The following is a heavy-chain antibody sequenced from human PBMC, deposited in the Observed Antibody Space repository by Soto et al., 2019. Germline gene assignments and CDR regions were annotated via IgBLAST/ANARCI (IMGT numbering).Heavy chain of an antibody. V-gene: IGHV4-59*01. D-gene: IGHD3-9*01. J-gene: IGHJ3*02. CDR2: IYYSGST. CDR1: GGSISSYY. Sequence: SETLSLTCTVSGGSISSYYWSWIRQPPGKGLEWIGYIYYSGSTNYNPSLKSRVTISVDTSKNQFSLKLSSVTAADTAVYYCARFDSFDAFDIWGQGTMVTVSS. CDR3: ARFDSFDAFDI.